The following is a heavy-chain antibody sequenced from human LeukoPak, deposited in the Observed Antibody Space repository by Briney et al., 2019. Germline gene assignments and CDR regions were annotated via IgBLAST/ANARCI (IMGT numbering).Heavy chain of an antibody. CDR2: ISSSSSYI. V-gene: IGHV3-21*01. D-gene: IGHD3-16*01. J-gene: IGHJ3*02. CDR3: ARAGLRGAFDI. CDR1: GFAFSNYN. Sequence: GGSLRLSCAASGFAFSNYNMNWVRQAPGKGLEWVSSISSSSSYIYYADSVKGRFTISRDNAKNSLYLQMNSLRAEDTAVYYCARAGLRGAFDIWGQGTMVTVSS.